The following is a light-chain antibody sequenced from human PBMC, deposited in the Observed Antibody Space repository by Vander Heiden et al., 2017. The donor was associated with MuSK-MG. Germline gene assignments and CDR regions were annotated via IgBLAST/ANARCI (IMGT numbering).Light chain of an antibody. CDR1: SGSIASNY. Sequence: NFMLTPPHSVSESPWKTVTISCTGRSGSIASNYVQWYQQRPGSATTTVIYEDNQRPSGVPDRFSGSIDSSSNSASLTISGLKTEDEADYYCQSYDSSNHGVFGGGTKLTVL. CDR3: QSYDSSNHGV. V-gene: IGLV6-57*02. CDR2: EDN. J-gene: IGLJ3*02.